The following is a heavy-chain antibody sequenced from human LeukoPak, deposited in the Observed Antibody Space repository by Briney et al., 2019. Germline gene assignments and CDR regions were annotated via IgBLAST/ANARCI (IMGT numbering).Heavy chain of an antibody. CDR3: ARETRLPVWGSYRYTSIDY. Sequence: SETLSLTCAVYGGSFSGYYWSWIRQPPGKGLEWIGEINHSGSTNYNPSLKSRVTISVDTSKNQFSLKLSSVTAADTAVYYCARETRLPVWGSYRYTSIDYWGQGTLVTVSP. J-gene: IGHJ4*02. D-gene: IGHD3-16*02. CDR2: INHSGST. V-gene: IGHV4-34*01. CDR1: GGSFSGYY.